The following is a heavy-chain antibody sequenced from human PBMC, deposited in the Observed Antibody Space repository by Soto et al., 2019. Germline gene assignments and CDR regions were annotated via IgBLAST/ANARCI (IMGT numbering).Heavy chain of an antibody. CDR3: ARTLYGDNVDY. Sequence: QVQLVQSGAEVKKPGASVKVSCKASGYTFTSYDINWVRQATGQGLEWMGWLNPNSGNTVYAQKSRGRVTMTRNTSVSTAYMELSSLRSEDTAVYYCARTLYGDNVDYWGQGTLVTVSS. CDR2: LNPNSGNT. D-gene: IGHD4-17*01. J-gene: IGHJ4*02. CDR1: GYTFTSYD. V-gene: IGHV1-8*01.